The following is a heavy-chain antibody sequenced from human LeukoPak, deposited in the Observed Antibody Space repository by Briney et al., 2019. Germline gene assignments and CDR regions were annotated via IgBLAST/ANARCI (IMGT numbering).Heavy chain of an antibody. CDR1: GFTFSSYE. J-gene: IGHJ4*02. Sequence: GGSLRLSCAASGFTFSSYEMNWVRQAPGKGLEWVSYISSSGSTRTYADSVKGRFTISRDNAKNSLYLEMNSLRAEDTAVYYCAREIVSAEAGNFDYWGQGTMVTVSS. V-gene: IGHV3-48*03. CDR3: AREIVSAEAGNFDY. D-gene: IGHD6-19*01. CDR2: ISSSGSTR.